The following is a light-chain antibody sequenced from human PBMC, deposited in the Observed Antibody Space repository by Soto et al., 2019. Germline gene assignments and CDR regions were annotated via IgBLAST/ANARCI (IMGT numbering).Light chain of an antibody. CDR3: AAWDGSLNVML. Sequence: QSVLTQPPSASGTPGQRVTISCSGSSSNIGSENVNWYQQLPGTAPKLLIHTNNQRPSGVPDRFSGSKSGTSASLTISGLQSEDEAAYYCAAWDGSLNVMLFGGGTQLTVL. V-gene: IGLV1-44*01. CDR2: TNN. J-gene: IGLJ7*01. CDR1: SSNIGSEN.